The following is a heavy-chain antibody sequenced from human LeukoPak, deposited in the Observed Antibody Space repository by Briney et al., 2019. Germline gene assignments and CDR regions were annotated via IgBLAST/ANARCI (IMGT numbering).Heavy chain of an antibody. CDR1: GFTFSSYS. CDR3: AREFKSGYGMWA. CDR2: ITSSSDYI. D-gene: IGHD5-18*01. J-gene: IGHJ5*02. V-gene: IGHV3-21*01. Sequence: PGGSLRLSCTASGFTFSSYSMNWVRQAPGKGLEWVSSITSSSDYIYYADSVKGRFTISRHNAENSLHLQMNSLRADDTAVYYCAREFKSGYGMWAWGQGTLVTVSS.